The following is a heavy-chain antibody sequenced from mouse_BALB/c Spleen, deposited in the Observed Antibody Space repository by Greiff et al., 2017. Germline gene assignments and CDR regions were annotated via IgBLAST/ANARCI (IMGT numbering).Heavy chain of an antibody. Sequence: DVHLVESGGGLVKPGGSLKLSCAASGFTFSSYAMSWVRQSPEKRLEWVAEISSGGSYTYYPDTVTGRFTISRDNAKNTLYLEMSSLRSEDTAMYYCARYYGNYVGAMDYWGQGTSVTVSS. J-gene: IGHJ4*01. D-gene: IGHD2-1*01. V-gene: IGHV5-9-4*01. CDR2: ISSGGSYT. CDR3: ARYYGNYVGAMDY. CDR1: GFTFSSYA.